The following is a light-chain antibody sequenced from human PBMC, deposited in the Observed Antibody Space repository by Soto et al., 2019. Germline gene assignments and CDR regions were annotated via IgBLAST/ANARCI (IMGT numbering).Light chain of an antibody. J-gene: IGLJ1*01. Sequence: QSVLTQPPSASGTPGQRVTISCSGSSSNIGRNYVYWYQQLPGTAPKLLIYRNDQRPSGVPDRLSGSKSGTSASLAISVLRSEDEADYYCAAWDDSLSGLYVFGTGTKVTVL. CDR3: AAWDDSLSGLYV. CDR1: SSNIGRNY. V-gene: IGLV1-47*01. CDR2: RND.